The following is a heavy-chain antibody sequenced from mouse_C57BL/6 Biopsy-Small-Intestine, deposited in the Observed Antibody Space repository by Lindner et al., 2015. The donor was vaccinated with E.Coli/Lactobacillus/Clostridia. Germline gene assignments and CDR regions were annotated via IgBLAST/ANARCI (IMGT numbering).Heavy chain of an antibody. CDR1: GYTFTSYA. CDR2: INMVTGKP. CDR3: ARDGYRHCSSTSCFDY. Sequence: VKVSCKASGYTFTSYAINWVRQAPGQGLEWTGWINMVTGKPTYAQGFTGRFVFSLDTSASTAHLQISSLKAEDTAVYYCARDGYRHCSSTSCFDYWGQGTLVTVSS. D-gene: IGHD2-3*01. V-gene: IGHV9-3-1*01. J-gene: IGHJ4*01.